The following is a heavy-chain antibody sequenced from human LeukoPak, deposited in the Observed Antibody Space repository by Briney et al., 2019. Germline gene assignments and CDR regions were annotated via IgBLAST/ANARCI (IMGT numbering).Heavy chain of an antibody. J-gene: IGHJ4*02. CDR1: GFTFSSYG. Sequence: GRYLRRYCVASGFTFSSYGMHWVRQVPGKGLEWVALIWYDGSNKYYSDSVKGRFTISRDNSKNTLYLQMNSLRAEDTAVYYCAREGPRGNSQFDYWGQGTLVTVSS. CDR2: IWYDGSNK. D-gene: IGHD4-23*01. V-gene: IGHV3-33*01. CDR3: AREGPRGNSQFDY.